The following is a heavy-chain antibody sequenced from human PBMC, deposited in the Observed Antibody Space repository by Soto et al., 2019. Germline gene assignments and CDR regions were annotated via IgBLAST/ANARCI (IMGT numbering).Heavy chain of an antibody. V-gene: IGHV3-53*01. Sequence: GGSLRLSCAASGFTVSTNYMSWVRQAPGKGLEWVSIIYSAGATYYADSVKGRFTISRDSSKDTLYLQMNSLRAEDTAVYYCAREFSGTYYTHAAFDSWGQGTRVTVSS. D-gene: IGHD1-26*01. J-gene: IGHJ3*02. CDR1: GFTVSTNY. CDR2: IYSAGAT. CDR3: AREFSGTYYTHAAFDS.